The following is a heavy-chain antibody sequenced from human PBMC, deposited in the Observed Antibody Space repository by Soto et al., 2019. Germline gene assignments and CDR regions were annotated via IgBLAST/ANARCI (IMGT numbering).Heavy chain of an antibody. CDR2: ISYDGSNK. CDR1: GFTFSSYG. Sequence: QVQLVESGGGVVQPGRSLRLSCAASGFTFSSYGMHWVRQAPGKGLEWVAVISYDGSNKYYADSVKGRFTISRDNSKNTLYLQMNSLRAEDTAVYYSAKEAYYGSTGGLGDFDYWGQGTLVTVSS. D-gene: IGHD3-10*01. J-gene: IGHJ4*02. CDR3: AKEAYYGSTGGLGDFDY. V-gene: IGHV3-30*18.